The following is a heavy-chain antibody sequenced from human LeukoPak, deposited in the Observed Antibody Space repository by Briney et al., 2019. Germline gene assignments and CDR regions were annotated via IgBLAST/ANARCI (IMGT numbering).Heavy chain of an antibody. CDR3: ARRGSSSSWARFDY. D-gene: IGHD6-13*01. CDR1: GFTFSSYW. J-gene: IGHJ4*02. Sequence: PGGSLRLSCAASGFTFSSYWMTWVRQAPGKGLEWVANIKQDESEKYYVDSVKGRFTISRDNAKNSLYLQMNSLGVEDTAVYYCARRGSSSSWARFDYWGQGTLVAVSS. V-gene: IGHV3-7*05. CDR2: IKQDESEK.